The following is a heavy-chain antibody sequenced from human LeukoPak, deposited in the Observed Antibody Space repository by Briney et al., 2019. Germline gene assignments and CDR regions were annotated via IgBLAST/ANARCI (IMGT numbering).Heavy chain of an antibody. CDR3: ARDGAVRQMIFGIVIIPSNWFYP. J-gene: IGHJ5*02. CDR2: ISNSAGTT. Sequence: PGGSLRLSCAASGFTYSTYEMNWVRQAPGKGLEWVSYISNSAGTTYYADSVKGRFTISRDNAKNSLYLQMNSLRAEDTAVYYCARDGAVRQMIFGIVIIPSNWFYPWGQGTLVTVSS. D-gene: IGHD3/OR15-3a*01. V-gene: IGHV3-48*03. CDR1: GFTYSTYE.